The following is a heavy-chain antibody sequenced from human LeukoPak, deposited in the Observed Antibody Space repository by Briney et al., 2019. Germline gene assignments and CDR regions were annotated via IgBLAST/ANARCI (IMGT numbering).Heavy chain of an antibody. V-gene: IGHV3-11*04. CDR3: GRGHWGLDY. CDR1: GFTFSNAW. D-gene: IGHD7-27*01. CDR2: ISNSGSSI. Sequence: GGSLRLSCAASGFTFSNAWMSWVRQAPGKGLEWVSYISNSGSSIYYADSVKGRFTTSRDNAKSSLYLQMNSLRAGDTAVYYCGRGHWGLDYWGQGALVTVSS. J-gene: IGHJ4*02.